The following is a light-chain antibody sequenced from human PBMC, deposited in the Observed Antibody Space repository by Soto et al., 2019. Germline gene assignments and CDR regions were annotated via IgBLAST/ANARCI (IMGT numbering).Light chain of an antibody. J-gene: IGKJ4*01. Sequence: EIVMTQSPATLSVSPGETATLSCRAGQSVGSAVAWYQHKPGQAPRLLIVAASIRATGVPGRFSGGGSGTEFTPTISSLQSDDFAVYYCQQYKNWPPLTFGGGTTVEIK. V-gene: IGKV3-15*01. CDR2: AAS. CDR3: QQYKNWPPLT. CDR1: QSVGSA.